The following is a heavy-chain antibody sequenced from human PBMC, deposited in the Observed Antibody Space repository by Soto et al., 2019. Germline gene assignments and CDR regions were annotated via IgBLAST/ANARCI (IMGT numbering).Heavy chain of an antibody. V-gene: IGHV1-18*01. CDR2: ISAYNGNT. D-gene: IGHD6-19*01. Sequence: ASVKVSCKASGYTFTSYGISWVRQAPGQGLEWMGWISAYNGNTNYAQKLQGRVTMTTDTSTSTAYMELRSLRSDDTAVYYCARDRGSSGWGTYYYYGMDVWGQGTTVTVSS. J-gene: IGHJ6*02. CDR3: ARDRGSSGWGTYYYYGMDV. CDR1: GYTFTSYG.